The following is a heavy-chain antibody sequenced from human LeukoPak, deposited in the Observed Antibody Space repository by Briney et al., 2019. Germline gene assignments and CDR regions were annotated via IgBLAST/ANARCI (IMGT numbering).Heavy chain of an antibody. CDR3: ARLGYCSSTSCYAGVMADY. CDR1: GGSISSSSYY. Sequence: PSETLSLTCTVSGGSISSSSYYWGWIRQPRGKGLEWIGSIYYSGSTYYNPSLKSRVTISVDTSKNQFSLKLSSVTAADTAVYYCARLGYCSSTSCYAGVMADYWGQGTLVTVSS. CDR2: IYYSGST. D-gene: IGHD2-2*01. J-gene: IGHJ4*02. V-gene: IGHV4-39*01.